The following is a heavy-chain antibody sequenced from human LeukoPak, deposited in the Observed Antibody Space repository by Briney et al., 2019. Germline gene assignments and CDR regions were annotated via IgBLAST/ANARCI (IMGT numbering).Heavy chain of an antibody. V-gene: IGHV3-48*02. D-gene: IGHD6-13*01. CDR2: ITASGTAM. Sequence: GGSLRLSCAASGFTFSSYSMNWVRQAPGKGLEWVSHITASGTAMFYADSVKGRFTISRDNAKNSLYLQMNSLRDEDTAVYYCARSLVRGIAAAGYWGQGTLVTVSS. CDR3: ARSLVRGIAAAGY. J-gene: IGHJ4*02. CDR1: GFTFSSYS.